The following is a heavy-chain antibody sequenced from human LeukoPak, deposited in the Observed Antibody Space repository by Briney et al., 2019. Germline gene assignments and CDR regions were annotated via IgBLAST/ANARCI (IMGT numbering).Heavy chain of an antibody. V-gene: IGHV3-11*04. CDR2: ISSSGSTI. Sequence: GGSLRLSCTASGFTFGDYAMSWFRQAPGKGLEWVSYISSSGSTIYYADSVKGRFTISRDNAKNSLYLQMNSLRAEDTAVYYCARDLSLYYDSKGAFDIWGQGTMVTVSS. CDR1: GFTFGDYA. D-gene: IGHD3-22*01. J-gene: IGHJ3*02. CDR3: ARDLSLYYDSKGAFDI.